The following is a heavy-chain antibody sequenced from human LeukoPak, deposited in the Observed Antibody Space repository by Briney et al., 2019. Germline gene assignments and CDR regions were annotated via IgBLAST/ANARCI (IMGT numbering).Heavy chain of an antibody. Sequence: GGSLRLSCAASGFTFSSYAMNWVRLSAGRGLEWVSAITDNGNTTYYADSVQGRFTISRDSSKSTLYLQMNSLGVEDTAVYYCATLRLSDHFDYWGLGTLVTVSS. J-gene: IGHJ4*02. CDR3: ATLRLSDHFDY. D-gene: IGHD2-15*01. CDR1: GFTFSSYA. CDR2: ITDNGNTT. V-gene: IGHV3-23*05.